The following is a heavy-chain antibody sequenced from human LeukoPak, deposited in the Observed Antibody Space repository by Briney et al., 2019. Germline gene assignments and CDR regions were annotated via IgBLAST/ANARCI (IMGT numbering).Heavy chain of an antibody. Sequence: SVKVSCKASGGTFSSYAISWARQAPGQGLEWMGGIIPIFGTANYAQKFQGRVTITADESTSTAYMELSSLRSEDTAVYYCARGLDCGGDCYSEDYYGMDVWGQGTTVTVSS. CDR1: GGTFSSYA. CDR2: IIPIFGTA. D-gene: IGHD2-21*02. CDR3: ARGLDCGGDCYSEDYYGMDV. V-gene: IGHV1-69*13. J-gene: IGHJ6*02.